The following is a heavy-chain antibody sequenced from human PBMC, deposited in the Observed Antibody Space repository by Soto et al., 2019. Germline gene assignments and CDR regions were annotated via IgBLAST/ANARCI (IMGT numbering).Heavy chain of an antibody. Sequence: QVQLQESGPGLVKPSETLSLTCTVSGGSISSSYWSWLRQPPGKGLEWIGYISHSGSTKYNPSLKRRVTISEDTSKNHFSLKLSSVTAADTAVYYCAKDSIDSGGDNWGLSWFDPWGQGTLVTVSS. CDR1: GGSISSSY. J-gene: IGHJ5*02. V-gene: IGHV4-59*01. CDR2: ISHSGST. CDR3: AKDSIDSGGDNWGLSWFDP. D-gene: IGHD2-21*02.